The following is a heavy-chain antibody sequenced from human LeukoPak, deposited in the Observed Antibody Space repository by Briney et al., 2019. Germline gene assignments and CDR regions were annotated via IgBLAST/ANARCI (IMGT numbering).Heavy chain of an antibody. V-gene: IGHV1-2*02. J-gene: IGHJ4*02. CDR1: GYTFTGYY. CDR3: ARENSGYARLGDFDY. Sequence: ASVKVSCKASGYTFTGYYIHWVRQAPGQGLECMGWINPNSGGTNYAQKFQGRVTMTRDTSISTAYMDLSRLRSDDTAVYYCARENSGYARLGDFDYWGQGTLVTVSS. D-gene: IGHD5-12*01. CDR2: INPNSGGT.